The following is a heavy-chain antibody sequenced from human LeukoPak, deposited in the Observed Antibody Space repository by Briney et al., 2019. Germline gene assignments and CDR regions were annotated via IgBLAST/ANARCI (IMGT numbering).Heavy chain of an antibody. D-gene: IGHD2-15*01. Sequence: ASVKVSCKASGYTFTGYYMHWVRQAPGQGLEWMGWINPNSGGTNYAQKFQGRVTMTRDTSISTAYMELSRLRSDDTAVYYCARCSDIVRREFDYWGQGTLVTVSS. CDR1: GYTFTGYY. J-gene: IGHJ4*02. CDR2: INPNSGGT. V-gene: IGHV1-2*02. CDR3: ARCSDIVRREFDY.